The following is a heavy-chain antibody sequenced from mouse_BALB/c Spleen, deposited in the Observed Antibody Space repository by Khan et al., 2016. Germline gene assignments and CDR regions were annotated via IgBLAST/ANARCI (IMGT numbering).Heavy chain of an antibody. CDR3: YYGSSYWYFDV. CDR2: ISYSGGT. J-gene: IGHJ1*01. Sequence: EVQLQESGPSLVKPSQTLSLTCSVTGDSITSGYWNWIRKFPGNKLEYMGYISYSGGTYYNPSLKSRIATTRDTSTNQYYLQLNSVTTEDTATDYCYYGSSYWYFDVWGAGTTVTVSS. V-gene: IGHV3-8*02. D-gene: IGHD1-1*01. CDR1: GDSITSGY.